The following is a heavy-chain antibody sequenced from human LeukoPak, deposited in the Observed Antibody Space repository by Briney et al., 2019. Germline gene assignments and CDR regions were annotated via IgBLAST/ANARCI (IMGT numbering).Heavy chain of an antibody. D-gene: IGHD2-21*01. CDR3: ATHHSDRRDSYSFDY. CDR2: ICYGGGT. J-gene: IGHJ4*02. V-gene: IGHV4-59*08. CDR1: GASMCSYY. Sequence: SETLSLTCTVSGASMCSYYWSWIRQPPGKGLEWIGFICYGGGTSYNPSLKSRVTISEDTSVNQFSLKLSSVTAADTAVYYCATHHSDRRDSYSFDYWGQRTLVTVSS.